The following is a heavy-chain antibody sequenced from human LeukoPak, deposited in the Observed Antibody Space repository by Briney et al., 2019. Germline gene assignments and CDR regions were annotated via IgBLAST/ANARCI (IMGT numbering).Heavy chain of an antibody. Sequence: GGSLRLSWAAAGFTFSSYSMSWDRQVPGNLLEWVSTISGSGGSTYYADSVKGRFTISRDNSKNSLYLLMNSLRAEDTAVYYCAKEPIAAPPYYFDYWGQGTLVTVSS. CDR1: GFTFSSYS. CDR2: ISGSGGST. J-gene: IGHJ4*02. CDR3: AKEPIAAPPYYFDY. D-gene: IGHD6-13*01. V-gene: IGHV3-23*01.